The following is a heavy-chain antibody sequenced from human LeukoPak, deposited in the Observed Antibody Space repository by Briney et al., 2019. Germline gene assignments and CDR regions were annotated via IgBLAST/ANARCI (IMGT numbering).Heavy chain of an antibody. CDR2: IIPILGIA. D-gene: IGHD6-13*01. Sequence: ASVKVSCKASGGTFSSYAISWVRQAPGQGLEWMGRIIPILGIANYAQKFQGRVTITADKSTSTAYMGLSSLRSEDTAVYYCALWEAAAGTDYWGQGTLVTVSS. CDR1: GGTFSSYA. V-gene: IGHV1-69*04. CDR3: ALWEAAAGTDY. J-gene: IGHJ4*02.